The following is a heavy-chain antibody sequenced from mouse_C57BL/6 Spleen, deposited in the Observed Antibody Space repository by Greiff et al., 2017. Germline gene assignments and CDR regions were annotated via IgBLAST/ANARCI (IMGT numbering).Heavy chain of an antibody. Sequence: QVQLQQPGAELVKPGASVKMSCKASGYTFTSYWITWVKQRPGQGLEWIGDIYPGSGSTNYNEKFKSKATLTVDTSSSTAYMQLSSLTSEDSAVYYCARRGLTGTYYYAMDYWGQGTSGTVSS. CDR2: IYPGSGST. D-gene: IGHD4-1*01. J-gene: IGHJ4*01. CDR3: ARRGLTGTYYYAMDY. V-gene: IGHV1-55*01. CDR1: GYTFTSYW.